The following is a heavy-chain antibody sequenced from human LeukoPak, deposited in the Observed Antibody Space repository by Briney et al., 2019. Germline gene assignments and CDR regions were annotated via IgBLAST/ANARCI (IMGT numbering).Heavy chain of an antibody. J-gene: IGHJ3*02. Sequence: GGSLRLSCAASGFTFSSYAMSWVRQAPGKGLEWVSDISGSGGSTYYADSVKGRFTISRDNSKNTLYLQMNSLRAEDTAVYYCAGGSEWELQSDAFDIWGQGTMVTVSS. CDR1: GFTFSSYA. CDR3: AGGSEWELQSDAFDI. V-gene: IGHV3-23*01. D-gene: IGHD1-26*01. CDR2: ISGSGGST.